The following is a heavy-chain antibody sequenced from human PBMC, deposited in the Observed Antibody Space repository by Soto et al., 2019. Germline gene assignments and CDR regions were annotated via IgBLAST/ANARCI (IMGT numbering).Heavy chain of an antibody. CDR3: ARVRYCSSISCPDQGWFDP. CDR1: GYTFTSYG. J-gene: IGHJ5*02. D-gene: IGHD2-2*01. V-gene: IGHV1-18*01. Sequence: ASVKVSCKASGYTFTSYGISWVRQAPGQGLEWMGWISAYNGNTNYAQKLQGRVTMTTDTSTSTAYMELRSLRSDDTAVYYCARVRYCSSISCPDQGWFDPWGQGTLVTVSS. CDR2: ISAYNGNT.